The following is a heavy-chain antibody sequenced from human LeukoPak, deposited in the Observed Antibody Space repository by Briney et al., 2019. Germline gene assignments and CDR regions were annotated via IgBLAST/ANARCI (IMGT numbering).Heavy chain of an antibody. CDR1: GFTFSGYW. V-gene: IGHV3-74*01. J-gene: IGHJ5*02. Sequence: PGGSLRLSCAASGFTFSGYWMHWVRQAPGKGLVWASRIKSDGTSTTYADSVKGRFTTSRDNAKSTLYLQMNSLRAEDTAVYYCASSDWFDPWGQGTLVTVSS. CDR3: ASSDWFDP. CDR2: IKSDGTST. D-gene: IGHD6-19*01.